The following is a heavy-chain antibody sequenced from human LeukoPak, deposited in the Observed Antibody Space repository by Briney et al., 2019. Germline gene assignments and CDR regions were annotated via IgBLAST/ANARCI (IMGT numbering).Heavy chain of an antibody. J-gene: IGHJ3*02. CDR3: ARVTLGYCSSTSCYTGAFDI. V-gene: IGHV3-48*03. CDR2: ISSSGSTI. Sequence: GGSLRLSCAASGFTFSIYEMNWVRQAPGKGLEWVSYISSSGSTIYYADSVKGRFTISRDNAKNSLYLQMNSLRAEDTAVYYCARVTLGYCSSTSCYTGAFDIWGQGTMVTVSS. D-gene: IGHD2-2*01. CDR1: GFTFSIYE.